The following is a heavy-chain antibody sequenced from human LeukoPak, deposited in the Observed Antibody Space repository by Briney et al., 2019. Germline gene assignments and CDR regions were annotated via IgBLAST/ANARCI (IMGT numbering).Heavy chain of an antibody. CDR3: ARDPTHSGSYSDY. CDR2: ISSSSSTI. Sequence: GGSLRLSCAASRFTFSSYSMNWVCEAPGKGLERVSYISSSSSTIYYADSVKGRFTISRDNAKNSLYLQMNSLRAEDTAVYYCARDPTHSGSYSDYWGQGTLVTVSS. V-gene: IGHV3-48*01. J-gene: IGHJ4*02. D-gene: IGHD1-26*01. CDR1: RFTFSSYS.